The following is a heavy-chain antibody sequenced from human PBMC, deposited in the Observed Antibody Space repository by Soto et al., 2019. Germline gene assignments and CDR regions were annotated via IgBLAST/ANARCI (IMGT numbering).Heavy chain of an antibody. CDR1: GFTFSSYA. CDR3: AKSKVYGDYWFGCFDI. J-gene: IGHJ3*02. Sequence: GGSLSLSCAASGFTFSSYAMSWVRQAPGKGLEWVSAISGSGGSTYYADSVKGRFTISRDNSKNTLYLQMNSLRAEDTAVYYCAKSKVYGDYWFGCFDIWGQGTMVTVSS. CDR2: ISGSGGST. V-gene: IGHV3-23*01. D-gene: IGHD4-17*01.